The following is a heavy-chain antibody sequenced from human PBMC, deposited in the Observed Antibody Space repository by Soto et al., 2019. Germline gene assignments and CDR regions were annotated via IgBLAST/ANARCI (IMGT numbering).Heavy chain of an antibody. CDR1: GFTFSSYA. D-gene: IGHD6-6*01. J-gene: IGHJ4*02. V-gene: IGHV3-30-3*01. CDR2: ISYDGSNK. CDR3: ARDLGIAARLLDY. Sequence: QVQLVESGGGVVQPGRSLRLSCAASGFTFSSYAMHWVRQAPGKGREGVAVISYDGSNKYYADSVKGRFTISRDNSKNTLYLQMNSLRAEDTAVYYSARDLGIAARLLDYWGQGTLVTVSS.